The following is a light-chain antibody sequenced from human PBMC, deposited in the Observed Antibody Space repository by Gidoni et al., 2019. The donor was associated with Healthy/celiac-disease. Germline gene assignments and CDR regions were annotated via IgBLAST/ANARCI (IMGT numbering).Light chain of an antibody. V-gene: IGKV3D-7*01. J-gene: IGKJ4*01. CDR2: GAS. CDR1: QSVSSSY. Sequence: PGERVTLSCRASQSVSSSYLTWYQQKPGQAPRLLIYGASTRATGIPARFSGSGSGTDFTLTISSLQPEDFAVYYCQQDYNFFXGXTKVEIK. CDR3: QQDYNF.